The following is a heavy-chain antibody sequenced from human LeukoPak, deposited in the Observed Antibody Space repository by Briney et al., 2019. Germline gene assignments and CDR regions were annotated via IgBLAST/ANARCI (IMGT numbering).Heavy chain of an antibody. J-gene: IGHJ4*02. CDR2: ISYDGSNK. Sequence: GGSLRLSCAASGFTFSSYAMHWVRQAPGKGLEWVAVISYDGSNKYYADSVKGRFTISRDNSKNTLYLQMNSLRAEDTAVYYCAKTRSSTNVYFDYWGQGTLVTVSS. V-gene: IGHV3-30-3*02. D-gene: IGHD2-2*01. CDR3: AKTRSSTNVYFDY. CDR1: GFTFSSYA.